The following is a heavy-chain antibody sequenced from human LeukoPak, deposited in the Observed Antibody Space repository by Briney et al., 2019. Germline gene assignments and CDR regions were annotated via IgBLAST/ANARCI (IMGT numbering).Heavy chain of an antibody. D-gene: IGHD2-2*01. CDR1: GFTFSSYA. Sequence: GGSLRLSCAASGFTFSSYAMHWVRQAPGKGLEWVAVISYDGSNKYYADSVKGRFTISRDNSKNTLYLQMNSLRTEDTAVYYCDCSSTSCYAAGDYWGQGTLVTVSS. V-gene: IGHV3-30*04. CDR2: ISYDGSNK. J-gene: IGHJ4*02. CDR3: DCSSTSCYAAGDY.